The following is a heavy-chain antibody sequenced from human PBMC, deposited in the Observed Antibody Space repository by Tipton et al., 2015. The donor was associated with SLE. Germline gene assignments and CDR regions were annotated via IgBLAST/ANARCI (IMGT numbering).Heavy chain of an antibody. Sequence: TLSLTCTVSGDSIRDSNYYWGWIRQPPGKGLEWIGSIYYTGVTYYNLSLKSRVTISIDTSKSQFSLKLSPVPAAGSAGYFCARRYYSDSGSLDFVYFVDVWGQGTTVSVS. V-gene: IGHV4-39*07. J-gene: IGHJ6*02. CDR3: ARRYYSDSGSLDFVYFVDV. CDR2: IYYTGVT. D-gene: IGHD3-10*01. CDR1: GDSIRDSNYY.